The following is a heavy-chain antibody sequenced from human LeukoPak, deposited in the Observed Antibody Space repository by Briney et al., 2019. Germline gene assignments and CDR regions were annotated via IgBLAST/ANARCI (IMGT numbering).Heavy chain of an antibody. CDR3: ARVPATWWFDP. D-gene: IGHD2-15*01. Sequence: PSETLSLTCTVSGGSISSGSYYWSWIRQPAGKGLEWIGHIYTSGSTNYNPSLKSRVTMSIDTSKNQFSLKLSSVTAADTAIYYCARVPATWWFDPWGQGTLVTVSS. V-gene: IGHV4-61*09. CDR2: IYTSGST. J-gene: IGHJ5*02. CDR1: GGSISSGSYY.